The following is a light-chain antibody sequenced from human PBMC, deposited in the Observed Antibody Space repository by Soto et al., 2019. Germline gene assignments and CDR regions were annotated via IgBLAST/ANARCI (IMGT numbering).Light chain of an antibody. Sequence: ERVMMQSPATLSVSPGERATLSCRASQSLASNLAWYQQKPGQAPRLLIYGASTRAAGIPARFSGSGSGTEFTLTITSLQSEDFAVYYCQQYNNWPRTFGQGTKVDIK. CDR2: GAS. CDR3: QQYNNWPRT. CDR1: QSLASN. V-gene: IGKV3D-15*01. J-gene: IGKJ1*01.